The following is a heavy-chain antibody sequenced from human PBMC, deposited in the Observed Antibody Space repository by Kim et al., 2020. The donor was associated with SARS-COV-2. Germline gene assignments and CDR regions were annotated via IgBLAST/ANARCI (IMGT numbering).Heavy chain of an antibody. V-gene: IGHV3-30*18. CDR2: ISYDGSNK. CDR1: GFTFSSYG. D-gene: IGHD3-10*01. Sequence: GGSLRLSCAASGFTFSSYGMHWVRQAPGKGLEWVAVISYDGSNKYYADSVKGRFTISRDNSKNTLYLQMNSLRAEDTAVYYCAKDPKHRTRGHNWFDPWGQGTLVTVSS. J-gene: IGHJ5*02. CDR3: AKDPKHRTRGHNWFDP.